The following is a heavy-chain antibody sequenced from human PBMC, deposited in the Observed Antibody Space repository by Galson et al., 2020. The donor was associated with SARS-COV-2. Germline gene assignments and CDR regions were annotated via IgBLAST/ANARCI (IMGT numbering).Heavy chain of an antibody. Sequence: ETSETLSLTCTVSGGSISSYYWSWIRQPAGKGLEWIGRIYTSGSTNYNPPLKSRVTMSVDTTKNQFSLKLSSVTAADTAVYYCARGVHYYDSRGCGVNGCDPGGQGTRVTVSS. V-gene: IGHV4-4*07. CDR1: GGSISSYY. CDR3: ARGVHYYDSRGCGVNGCDP. CDR2: IYTSGST. D-gene: IGHD3-22*01. J-gene: IGHJ5*02.